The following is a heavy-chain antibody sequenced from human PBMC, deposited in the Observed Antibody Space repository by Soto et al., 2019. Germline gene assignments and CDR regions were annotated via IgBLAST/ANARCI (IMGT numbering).Heavy chain of an antibody. D-gene: IGHD4-17*01. J-gene: IGHJ6*02. Sequence: GESLKISCKGSGYSFTSYWIGWVRQMPGKGLEWMGIIYPGDSDTRYSPSFQGQVTISADKSISTAYLQWSSLKASDTAMYYCGRCPTVTTRHYYYGMDVWGQGTTVTVSS. CDR3: GRCPTVTTRHYYYGMDV. CDR1: GYSFTSYW. CDR2: IYPGDSDT. V-gene: IGHV5-51*01.